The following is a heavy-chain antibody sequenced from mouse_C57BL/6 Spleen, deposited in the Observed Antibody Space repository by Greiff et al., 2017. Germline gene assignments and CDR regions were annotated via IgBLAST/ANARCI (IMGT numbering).Heavy chain of an antibody. CDR1: GYTFTSYW. CDR2: IYPGSGST. CDR3: ARETYDYDRYFEV. D-gene: IGHD2-4*01. J-gene: IGHJ1*03. V-gene: IGHV1-55*01. Sequence: QVQLQQPGAELVKPGASVKMSCKASGYTFTSYWITWVKQRPGQGLEWIGDIYPGSGSTNYNEKFKSKATLTVDTSSSTAYMQLSSLTSEDAAVYYCARETYDYDRYFEVWGTGTTVTVSS.